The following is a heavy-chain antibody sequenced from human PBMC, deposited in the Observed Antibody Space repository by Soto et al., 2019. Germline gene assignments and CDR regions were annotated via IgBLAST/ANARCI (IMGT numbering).Heavy chain of an antibody. D-gene: IGHD5-18*01. Sequence: QVQLQESGPGLVKPSQTLSLTCTVSGGSISSGDDYWSWIRQPPGKGLEWIGYIYYSGSTYYNPSLKSRLTISVDTSKNQFSLKLSSVTAADTAVYYCASSRYGYTFYDYWGQGTLVTVSS. CDR1: GGSISSGDDY. CDR3: ASSRYGYTFYDY. CDR2: IYYSGST. J-gene: IGHJ4*02. V-gene: IGHV4-30-4*01.